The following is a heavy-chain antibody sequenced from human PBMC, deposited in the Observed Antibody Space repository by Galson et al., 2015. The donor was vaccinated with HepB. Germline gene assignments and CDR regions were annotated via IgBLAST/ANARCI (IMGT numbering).Heavy chain of an antibody. CDR1: GDSVSSHSAA. J-gene: IGHJ6*02. CDR3: ARDQSPGGCSGGSCYSNYYYYGMDV. D-gene: IGHD2-15*01. CDR2: TYYRSKWYN. V-gene: IGHV6-1*01. Sequence: CAISGDSVSSHSAAWNWIRQSPSRGLEWLGRTYYRSKWYNDYAVSVKSRITINPDTSKNQFSLQLNSVTPEDTAVYYCARDQSPGGCSGGSCYSNYYYYGMDVWGQGTTVTVSS.